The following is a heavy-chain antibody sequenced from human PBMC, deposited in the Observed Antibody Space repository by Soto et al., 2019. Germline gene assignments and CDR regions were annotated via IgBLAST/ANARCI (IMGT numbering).Heavy chain of an antibody. J-gene: IGHJ4*02. D-gene: IGHD3-22*01. CDR1: GGSISSGDYY. V-gene: IGHV4-30-4*01. CDR2: IYYSGST. Sequence: PSETLSLPCTFSGGSISSGDYYWSWIRQPPGKGLEWIGYIYYSGSTYYNPSLKSRVTISVDTSKNQFSLKLSSVTAADTAVYYCARDYHYYDRSGYYYPYYLDHWGQGTLVTVSS. CDR3: ARDYHYYDRSGYYYPYYLDH.